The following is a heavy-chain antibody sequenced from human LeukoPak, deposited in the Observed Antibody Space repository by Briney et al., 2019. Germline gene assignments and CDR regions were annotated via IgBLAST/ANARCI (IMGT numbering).Heavy chain of an antibody. D-gene: IGHD4-17*01. J-gene: IGHJ4*02. CDR3: ARDPLADAYTDYDFFDY. CDR2: ISGYNGDT. V-gene: IGHV1-18*01. Sequence: ASVKVSCKTSGYSFTTYGVIWVRQAPGQGLEWIAWISGYNGDTNYIQKLQGRVTLTADTSTNTAYMELRSLRSDDTAVYYCARDPLADAYTDYDFFDYWGQGTLVTVSS. CDR1: GYSFTTYG.